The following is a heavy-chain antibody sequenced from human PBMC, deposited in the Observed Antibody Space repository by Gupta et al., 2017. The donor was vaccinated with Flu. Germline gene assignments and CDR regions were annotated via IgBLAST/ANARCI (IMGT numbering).Heavy chain of an antibody. V-gene: IGHV3-11*01. D-gene: IGHD6-13*01. CDR1: GFTFRDSY. CDR2: ISDSGTSI. Sequence: QVQLVESGGGLVTPGGSLRRSCAASGFTFRDSYMRCIRQAPGKGLECVSYISDSGTSIYYADSVKGRITISRDNAKNSLYLQMNSRRAEDTAVYYCARRAAPGTYFDYWGPGILVTVSS. J-gene: IGHJ4*02. CDR3: ARRAAPGTYFDY.